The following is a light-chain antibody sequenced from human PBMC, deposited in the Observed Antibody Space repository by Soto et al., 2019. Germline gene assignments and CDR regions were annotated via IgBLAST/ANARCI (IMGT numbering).Light chain of an antibody. J-gene: IGLJ1*01. V-gene: IGLV1-47*02. Sequence: QSVLTQPPSASGTPGQRVTISCSGSSSNIGSNYVYWYQQLPGTAPKLLIYSNNQRPSGVPDRFSGSKSGTSASLAISGLRSEDEADYYCCSYARPTFYAFATGTKLTVL. CDR3: CSYARPTFYA. CDR2: SNN. CDR1: SSNIGSNY.